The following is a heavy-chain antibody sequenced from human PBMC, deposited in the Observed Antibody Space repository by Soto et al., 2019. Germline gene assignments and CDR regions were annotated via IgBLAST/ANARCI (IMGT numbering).Heavy chain of an antibody. V-gene: IGHV1-18*01. CDR3: ARVGLWAYGIDV. CDR1: GYTFTSYA. CDR2: ISGYNGNT. J-gene: IGHJ6*02. Sequence: ASVKVSCKCSGYTFTSYAINWVRRAPGQGLEWMGWISGYNGNTNYAQKFQGRVTMTTDRSTSTAYMEVRSLRSDDTAMYYCARVGLWAYGIDVWGQGTTVTVSS. D-gene: IGHD3-10*01.